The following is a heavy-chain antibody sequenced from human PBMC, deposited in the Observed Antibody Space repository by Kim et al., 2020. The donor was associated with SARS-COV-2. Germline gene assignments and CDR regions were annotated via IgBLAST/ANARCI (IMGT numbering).Heavy chain of an antibody. CDR2: T. D-gene: IGHD3-16*01. J-gene: IGHJ4*02. Sequence: TPYHPSLKSRVTISGATSRNQFSLKLASVTAADPAVYYCARRTEAGGYFDFWGQGSPVTVAS. V-gene: IGHV4-39*01. CDR3: ARRTEAGGYFDF.